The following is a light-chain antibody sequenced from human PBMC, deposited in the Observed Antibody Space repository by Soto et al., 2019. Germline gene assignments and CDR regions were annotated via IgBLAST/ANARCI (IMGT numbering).Light chain of an antibody. J-gene: IGKJ5*01. CDR2: GAS. V-gene: IGKV3-15*01. Sequence: EIVMTQSPATLSVSPGERATLSCRASQCVSCNLAWYQQKPGQAPRLLIYGASTRATGIPDRFSGSGSGTEFSLTICSWQSEDFGVYYCHQYNNWSLITFGKGKRLEI. CDR3: HQYNNWSLIT. CDR1: QCVSCN.